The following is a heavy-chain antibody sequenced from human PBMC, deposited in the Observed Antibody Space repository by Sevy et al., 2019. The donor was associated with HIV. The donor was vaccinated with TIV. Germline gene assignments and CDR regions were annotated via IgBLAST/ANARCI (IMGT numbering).Heavy chain of an antibody. Sequence: SETLSLTCTVSGGSISSYYWSWIRQPPGKGLEWIGYIYYSGSTNYNPSLKSRVTISVDTSQNQFSLKLSSVTAADTAVYYCARAGITRSFDYWGQGTLVTVSS. CDR3: ARAGITRSFDY. V-gene: IGHV4-59*01. D-gene: IGHD2-2*01. J-gene: IGHJ4*02. CDR2: IYYSGST. CDR1: GGSISSYY.